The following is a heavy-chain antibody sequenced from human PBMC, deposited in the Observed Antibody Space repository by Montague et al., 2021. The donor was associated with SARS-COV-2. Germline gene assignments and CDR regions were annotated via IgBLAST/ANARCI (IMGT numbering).Heavy chain of an antibody. CDR1: GFIFSSYE. V-gene: IGHV3-48*03. Sequence: SLRLSCAASGFIFSSYEMNWVRQAPGKGLEWISYISSSGDGSTKXYTDSVKGRFTISRDNAKNSLYLQMNSLRVEDTAIYYCARDRDWDDWCGMDVWGQGTTVTVSS. CDR2: ISSSGDGSTK. J-gene: IGHJ6*02. D-gene: IGHD2-21*01. CDR3: ARDRDWDDWCGMDV.